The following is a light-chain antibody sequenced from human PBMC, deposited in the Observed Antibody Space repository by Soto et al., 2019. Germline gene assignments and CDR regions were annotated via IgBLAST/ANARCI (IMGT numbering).Light chain of an antibody. CDR2: EVK. CDR1: RSDIGDYNF. Sequence: QSVLTQPPSASGSPGQSVTVSCTGSRSDIGDYNFVSWYQQHPGKAPKLIIYEVKKRPSGVPDRFSASKSGNTASLTVSGLQAEDEADYFCSSYAGNNNFVFGSGTKLTVL. CDR3: SSYAGNNNFV. V-gene: IGLV2-8*01. J-gene: IGLJ1*01.